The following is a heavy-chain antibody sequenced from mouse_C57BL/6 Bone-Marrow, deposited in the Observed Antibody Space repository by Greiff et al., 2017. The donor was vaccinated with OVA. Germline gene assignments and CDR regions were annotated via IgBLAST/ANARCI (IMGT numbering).Heavy chain of an antibody. Sequence: EVQLVESGGGLVKPGGSLKLSCAASGFTFSSYAMSWVRQTPEKRLEWVATISDGGSYTYYPDNVKGRFTISRDNAKNNLYLQMSHLKSEDTAMYYCARDPSYYSNLYYFDYWGQGTTLTVSS. V-gene: IGHV5-4*01. CDR1: GFTFSSYA. D-gene: IGHD2-5*01. CDR3: ARDPSYYSNLYYFDY. CDR2: ISDGGSYT. J-gene: IGHJ2*01.